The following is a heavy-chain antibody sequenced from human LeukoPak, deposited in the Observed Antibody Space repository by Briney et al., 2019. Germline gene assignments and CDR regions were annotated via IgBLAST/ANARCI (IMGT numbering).Heavy chain of an antibody. D-gene: IGHD1-7*01. CDR1: GGTFSSYA. V-gene: IGHV1-69*13. J-gene: IGHJ3*02. CDR3: ARATTRLLDAFDI. CDR2: IIPIFGTA. Sequence: GASVKVSCKASGGTFSSYAISWVRQAPGQGLEWMGGIIPIFGTANYAQKFQGRVTITADESTSTAYMELSSLRSEDTAVYYCARATTRLLDAFDIWSQGTMVTVSS.